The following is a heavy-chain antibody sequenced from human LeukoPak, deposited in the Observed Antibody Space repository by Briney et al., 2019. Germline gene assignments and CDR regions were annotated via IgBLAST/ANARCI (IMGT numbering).Heavy chain of an antibody. CDR3: ARSRGPGSHWFDP. CDR1: GFTFNTYA. J-gene: IGHJ5*02. V-gene: IGHV3-23*01. D-gene: IGHD3-10*01. Sequence: LSGGSLRLSCAASGFTFNTYALSWVRQAPGKGLEWVSTLSDSTYCTDSVQGRFTISRDSSKNTLYLQMDSLTTDDTAIYFCARSRGPGSHWFDPWGQGTLVTVSS. CDR2: LSDST.